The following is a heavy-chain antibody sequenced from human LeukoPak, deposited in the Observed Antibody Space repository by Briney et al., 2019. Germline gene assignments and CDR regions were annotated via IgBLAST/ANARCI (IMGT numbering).Heavy chain of an antibody. D-gene: IGHD3-10*01. V-gene: IGHV3-23*01. Sequence: GGSLRLSCAASGFTFSNYAMTWVRQAPGKGLEWVSGISNSGSSTYYADSVKGRFTISRDNSKNTLYLQMNSLSGEGTAVYYCAKGWGTTMVRGGSLYFDYWGQGALVTVSS. CDR1: GFTFSNYA. J-gene: IGHJ4*02. CDR3: AKGWGTTMVRGGSLYFDY. CDR2: ISNSGSST.